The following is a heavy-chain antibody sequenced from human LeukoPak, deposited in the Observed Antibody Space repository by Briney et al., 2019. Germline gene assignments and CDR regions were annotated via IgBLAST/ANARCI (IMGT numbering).Heavy chain of an antibody. V-gene: IGHV3-7*03. CDR3: TTYQLLGAFDI. CDR1: GFNFRAYW. J-gene: IGHJ3*02. Sequence: GGSLRLSCTTSGFNFRAYWMGWVRQAPGKGLEWVANIHQHGSKENYLDSVKGRFTISRDNSKNTLYLQMNSLKTEDTAVYYCTTYQLLGAFDIWGQGTMVTVSS. D-gene: IGHD2-2*01. CDR2: IHQHGSKE.